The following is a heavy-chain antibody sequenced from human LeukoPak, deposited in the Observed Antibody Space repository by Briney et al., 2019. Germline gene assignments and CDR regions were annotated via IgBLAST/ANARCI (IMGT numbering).Heavy chain of an antibody. D-gene: IGHD2-8*01. CDR1: GGSISSYY. J-gene: IGHJ4*02. Sequence: SETLSLTCTVSGGSISSYYWSWIRQPAGKGLEWIGRIYTSGSTNYNPSPKSRVTMSVDTSKNQFSLKLSSVTAADTAVYYCARSLGYCTNGVCPRYSDYWGQGTLVTVSS. V-gene: IGHV4-4*07. CDR2: IYTSGST. CDR3: ARSLGYCTNGVCPRYSDY.